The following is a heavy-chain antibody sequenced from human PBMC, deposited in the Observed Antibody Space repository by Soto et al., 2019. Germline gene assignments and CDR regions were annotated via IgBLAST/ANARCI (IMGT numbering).Heavy chain of an antibody. CDR3: ASGIAARPFDY. D-gene: IGHD6-6*01. V-gene: IGHV1-69*13. Sequence: SVKVSCQASGGTFSSYAMSWVRQAPGQGLEWMGGIISIFGTANYAQKFQGRVTITADESTRTAYMEVSSLRSEDTAVYDCASGIAARPFDYWGQGTLVTVSS. CDR2: IISIFGTA. J-gene: IGHJ4*02. CDR1: GGTFSSYA.